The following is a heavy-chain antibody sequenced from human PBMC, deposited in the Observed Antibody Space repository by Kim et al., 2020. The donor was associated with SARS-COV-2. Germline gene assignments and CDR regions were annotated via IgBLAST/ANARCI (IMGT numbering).Heavy chain of an antibody. CDR2: ISGSGGST. CDR1: GFTFSSYA. D-gene: IGHD2-2*02. J-gene: IGHJ6*02. V-gene: IGHV3-23*01. Sequence: GGSLRLSCAASGFTFSSYAMSWVRQAPGKGLEWVSAISGSGGSTYYADSVKGRFTISRDNSKNTLYLQMNSLRAEDTAVYYCAKVIPPKYCSSTSCYTENYYYGMDVWGQGTTVTVSS. CDR3: AKVIPPKYCSSTSCYTENYYYGMDV.